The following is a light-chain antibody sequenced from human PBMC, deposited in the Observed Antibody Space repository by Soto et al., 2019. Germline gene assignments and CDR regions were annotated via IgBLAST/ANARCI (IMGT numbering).Light chain of an antibody. V-gene: IGLV2-14*01. Sequence: SVLTKPASVARSPGPSITISCTGTSSDVGGYNYVSWYRQHPGRAPKLMIYDVSNRPSGVSNRFSGSKSGNTASLTISGLQAEDEADYYCSSYTRSSTYVFGTGTKVTV. CDR1: SSDVGGYNY. J-gene: IGLJ1*01. CDR2: DVS. CDR3: SSYTRSSTYV.